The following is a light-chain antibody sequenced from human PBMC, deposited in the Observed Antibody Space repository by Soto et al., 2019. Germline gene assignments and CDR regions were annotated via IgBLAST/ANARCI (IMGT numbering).Light chain of an antibody. CDR2: AAS. Sequence: ESVLTQSPGTLALSPGERATLSXRASHSVIIYYLAWYQQKPXHAPPLXXYAASNTATGFPARSSGSGCGTHFTLTISSLGPEEVALYYCQQRSNWPISFGQGTHWRL. J-gene: IGKJ5*01. V-gene: IGKV3-11*01. CDR1: HSVIIY. CDR3: QQRSNWPIS.